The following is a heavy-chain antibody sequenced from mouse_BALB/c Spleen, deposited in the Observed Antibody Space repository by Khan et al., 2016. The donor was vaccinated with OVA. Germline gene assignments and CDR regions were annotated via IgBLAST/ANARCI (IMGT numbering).Heavy chain of an antibody. CDR1: GFSLNSYG. V-gene: IGHV2-3*01. CDR3: AKFTPDYYSMDY. D-gene: IGHD1-1*01. J-gene: IGHJ4*01. CDR2: IWGDGST. Sequence: VELVESGPGLVAPSQSLSITCTVSGFSLNSYGVNWVRQPPGKGLEWLGVIWGDGSTNYHSALKSRLIISKDDSESQVFLKLNSLQTDDTATYYCAKFTPDYYSMDYWGQGTSVTVSS.